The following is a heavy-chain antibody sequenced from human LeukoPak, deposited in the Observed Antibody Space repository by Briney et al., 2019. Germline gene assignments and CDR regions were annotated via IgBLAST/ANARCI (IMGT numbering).Heavy chain of an antibody. D-gene: IGHD3-22*01. CDR1: GFTFSSYE. CDR3: ARADSSDYALDY. V-gene: IGHV3-53*04. CDR2: IYTGGNT. Sequence: GGSLRLSCAASGFTFSSYEMNWVRQAPGKGLEWVSIIYTGGNTYYADSVKGRFTISRHDSKNTLYLQMNSLRAEDTAVYYCARADSSDYALDYWGQGALVTVSS. J-gene: IGHJ4*02.